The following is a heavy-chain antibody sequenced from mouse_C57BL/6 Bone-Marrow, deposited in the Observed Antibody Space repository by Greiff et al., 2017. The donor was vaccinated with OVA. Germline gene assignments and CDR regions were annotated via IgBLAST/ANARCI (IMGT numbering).Heavy chain of an antibody. CDR1: GYTFTDYE. CDR3: TPIYYYGDY. CDR2: IDPETGGT. J-gene: IGHJ2*01. D-gene: IGHD1-1*01. V-gene: IGHV1-15*01. Sequence: VQVVESGAELVRPGASVTLSCKASGYTFTDYEMHWVKQTPVHGLEWIGAIDPETGGTAYNQKFKGKAILTADKSSSTAYMELRSLTSEDSAVYYCTPIYYYGDYWGQGTTLTVSS.